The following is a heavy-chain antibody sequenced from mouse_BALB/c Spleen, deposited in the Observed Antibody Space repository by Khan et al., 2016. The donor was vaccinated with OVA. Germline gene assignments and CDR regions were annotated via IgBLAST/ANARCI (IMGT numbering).Heavy chain of an antibody. Sequence: EVQLQQSGTILARPGASVKMSCKASAYSFTNYWMHWVKQRPGQGLEWIGAIYPGISDTRYNQQFKDKAKLTAVTSASTAYIEFSILTNEDSAVYYCTRSYDSYYFDYWGQGTTLTVSS. CDR2: IYPGISDT. CDR1: AYSFTNYW. V-gene: IGHV1-5*01. CDR3: TRSYDSYYFDY. D-gene: IGHD2-4*01. J-gene: IGHJ2*01.